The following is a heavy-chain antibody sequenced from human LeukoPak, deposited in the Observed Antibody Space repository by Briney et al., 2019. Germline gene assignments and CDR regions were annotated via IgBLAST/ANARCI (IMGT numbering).Heavy chain of an antibody. Sequence: SPSETLTLTCTVSGGSISSYYWSWIRQPPGKGLEWIGYIYYSGTTNYNPSLKSRVTISVDSSKNQFSLKLSSVTAADTAVYYCARIRGGIGYGSGSYFDYWGQGTLVTVSS. D-gene: IGHD3-10*01. V-gene: IGHV4-59*01. J-gene: IGHJ4*02. CDR3: ARIRGGIGYGSGSYFDY. CDR2: IYYSGTT. CDR1: GGSISSYY.